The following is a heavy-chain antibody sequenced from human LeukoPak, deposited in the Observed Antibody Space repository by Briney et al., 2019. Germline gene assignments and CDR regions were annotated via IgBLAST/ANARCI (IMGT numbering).Heavy chain of an antibody. CDR3: ARDSTSNAFDI. J-gene: IGHJ3*02. CDR2: ISSSSSYI. CDR1: GFIFSDYS. Sequence: GGSLRLFCAVSGFIFSDYSMNWVRQAPGKGLEWVSSISSSSSYIYYADSVKGRFTISRDNAKNSLYLQMNSLRAEDTAVYYCARDSTSNAFDIWGQGTMVTVSS. V-gene: IGHV3-21*01.